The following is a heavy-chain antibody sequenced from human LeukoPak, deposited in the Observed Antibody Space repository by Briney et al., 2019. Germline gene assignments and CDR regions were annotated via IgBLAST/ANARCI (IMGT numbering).Heavy chain of an antibody. Sequence: GGSLRLSCAAPGFTFNRYWMHWVRQVPGKEVVWVSHSHNDGNSVYYADSVKGRFTVSRDNAKNTLYLQMNRLRPEDTAVYYCVRHNYGYDYWGQGTLVTVSS. CDR1: GFTFNRYW. D-gene: IGHD3-10*01. J-gene: IGHJ4*02. V-gene: IGHV3-74*01. CDR3: VRHNYGYDY. CDR2: SHNDGNSV.